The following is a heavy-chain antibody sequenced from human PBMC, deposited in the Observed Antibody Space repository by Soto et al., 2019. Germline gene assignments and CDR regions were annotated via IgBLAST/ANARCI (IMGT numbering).Heavy chain of an antibody. CDR3: AKDGPWKLYSSGNYFDF. J-gene: IGHJ4*02. V-gene: IGHV3-23*01. D-gene: IGHD6-19*01. CDR1: GFTFSSYA. Sequence: GGSLRLSCAASGFTFSSYAMSWVRQAPGKGLEWVSAISGSGGSTYYADSVKGRFTISRDNSKNTLYLQMNSLRAEDTAVYYCAKDGPWKLYSSGNYFDFWGQGTLVTVSS. CDR2: ISGSGGST.